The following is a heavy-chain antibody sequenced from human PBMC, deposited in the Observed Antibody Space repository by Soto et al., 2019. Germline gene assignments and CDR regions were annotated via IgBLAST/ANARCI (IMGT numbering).Heavy chain of an antibody. D-gene: IGHD6-6*01. CDR2: IYHSGST. V-gene: IGHV4-30-2*01. J-gene: IGHJ4*02. CDR1: GGSISSGGYS. Sequence: QLQLQESGSGLVKPSQTLSLTCAVSGGSISSGGYSWSWIRQPPGKGLEWIGYIYHSGSTYYNPSLKIRVPISVDRSKNQFSRKLSSVTAADTAVYYCAGGIAARPLGYWGQGTLVTVSS. CDR3: AGGIAARPLGY.